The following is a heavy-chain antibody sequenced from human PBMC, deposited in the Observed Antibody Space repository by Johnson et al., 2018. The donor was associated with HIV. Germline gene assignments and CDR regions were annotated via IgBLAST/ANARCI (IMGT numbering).Heavy chain of an antibody. CDR3: AKDPGYCSGGSCYTLIGWGV. CDR2: IRYDGSNK. V-gene: IGHV3-30*02. Sequence: VQLVESGGGVVRPGGSLRLSCAASGFTFSSYGMHWVRQAPGKGLEWVAYIRYDGSNKYYADSVKGRFIISRDNSKNTLYLQMNSLRVEDTAVYYCAKDPGYCSGGSCYTLIGWGVWGQGTMVTVSS. D-gene: IGHD2-15*01. CDR1: GFTFSSYG. J-gene: IGHJ3*01.